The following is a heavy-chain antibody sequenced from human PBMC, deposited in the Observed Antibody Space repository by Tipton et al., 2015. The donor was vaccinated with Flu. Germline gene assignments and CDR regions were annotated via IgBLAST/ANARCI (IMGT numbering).Heavy chain of an antibody. J-gene: IGHJ4*02. V-gene: IGHV4-59*01. CDR1: GGSINNYY. D-gene: IGHD2/OR15-2a*01. Sequence: LRLSCTVSGGSINNYYWSWIRQPPGKGLEWIGYIFYSGSTNYNPSLDSRVTMSLDTSKNQFSLKLSSVTAADTAVYYCARGGSSTTWPIWGQGTLVTVSS. CDR2: IFYSGST. CDR3: ARGGSSTTWPI.